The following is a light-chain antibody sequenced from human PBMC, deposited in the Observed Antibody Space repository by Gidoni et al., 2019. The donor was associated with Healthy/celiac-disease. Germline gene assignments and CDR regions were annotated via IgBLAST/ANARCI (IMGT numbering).Light chain of an antibody. CDR3: QQSYSTPYT. Sequence: DIQMTQSPSSLSASVGDRVTITCRASQSISSYLNWYQQKPGKAPKLLIYAASSLQSGDPSRFSGSGSGTDFTLTISSLQPEDFATYYCQQSYSTPYTFGQXTKLEIK. V-gene: IGKV1-39*01. CDR1: QSISSY. J-gene: IGKJ2*01. CDR2: AAS.